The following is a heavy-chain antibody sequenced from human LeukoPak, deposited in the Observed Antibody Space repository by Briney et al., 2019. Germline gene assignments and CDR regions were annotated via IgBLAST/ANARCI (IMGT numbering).Heavy chain of an antibody. J-gene: IGHJ2*01. Sequence: SETLSLTCAVSGGSISSGGYSWSWIRQPPGKGLEWIGYIYHSRSTYYNPSLKSRVTISVDRSKNQFSLKLSSVTAADTAVYYCARGEATVTTSWYFDLWGRGTLVTVSS. V-gene: IGHV4-30-2*01. CDR1: GGSISSGGYS. D-gene: IGHD4-17*01. CDR3: ARGEATVTTSWYFDL. CDR2: IYHSRST.